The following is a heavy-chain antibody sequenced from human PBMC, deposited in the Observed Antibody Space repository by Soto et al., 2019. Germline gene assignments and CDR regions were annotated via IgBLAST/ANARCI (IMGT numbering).Heavy chain of an antibody. CDR2: IWYDGSNK. V-gene: IGHV3-33*01. Sequence: QVQLVESGGGVVQPGRSLRLSCAASGFTFSSYGMHWVRQAPGKGLEWVAVIWYDGSNKYYADSVKGRFTISRDNSKNTLYLQMNSLRAEDTAVYYSARGNFKAPRIAARDYYYYGMDVWGQGTTVTVSS. CDR1: GFTFSSYG. CDR3: ARGNFKAPRIAARDYYYYGMDV. D-gene: IGHD6-6*01. J-gene: IGHJ6*02.